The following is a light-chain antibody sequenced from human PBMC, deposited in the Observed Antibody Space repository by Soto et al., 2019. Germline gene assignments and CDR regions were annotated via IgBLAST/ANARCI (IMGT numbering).Light chain of an antibody. CDR2: EVT. CDR3: SSYTSSSTPCV. J-gene: IGLJ1*01. V-gene: IGLV2-14*01. Sequence: QSVLTQPASVSGSPGQPITISCTGTSSDIGGFNYVSWYRQHPGKAPKLMIYEVTNRPSGVSNRFSGSKSGNTASLTISGLQAEDEADYYCSSYTSSSTPCVFGTGTKVTVL. CDR1: SSDIGGFNY.